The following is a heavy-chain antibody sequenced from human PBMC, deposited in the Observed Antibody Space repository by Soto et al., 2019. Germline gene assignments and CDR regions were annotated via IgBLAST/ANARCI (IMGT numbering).Heavy chain of an antibody. CDR1: GFTFSDYY. D-gene: IGHD4-17*01. J-gene: IGHJ4*02. Sequence: PGGSLRLSCAASGFTFSDYYMSWIRQAPGKGLEWVSYISSSGSTIYYADSVKGRFTISRDNAKNSLYLQMNSLRAEDTAVYYCARELVETTVTSDHWGQGTLVTVAS. CDR2: ISSSGSTI. V-gene: IGHV3-11*01. CDR3: ARELVETTVTSDH.